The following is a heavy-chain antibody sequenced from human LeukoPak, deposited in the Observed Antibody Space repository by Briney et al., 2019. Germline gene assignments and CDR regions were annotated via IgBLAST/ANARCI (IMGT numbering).Heavy chain of an antibody. J-gene: IGHJ4*02. CDR3: ARKRTESGYDYVRRREYYFDY. V-gene: IGHV4-34*01. D-gene: IGHD5-12*01. CDR2: INHSGST. CDR1: GFTFSDYY. Sequence: GSLRLSCAASGFTFSDYYMSWIRQPPGKGLEWIGEINHSGSTNYNPSLKSRVTISVDTSKNQFSLKLSSVTAADTAVYYCARKRTESGYDYVRRREYYFDYWGQGTLVTVSS.